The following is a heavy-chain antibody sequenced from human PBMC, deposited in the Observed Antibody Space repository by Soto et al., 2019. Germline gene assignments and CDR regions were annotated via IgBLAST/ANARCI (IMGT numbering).Heavy chain of an antibody. Sequence: PGGSVRLSCAASGVTFSSYSMNWVRQAPGKGLEWVSSISSGSSYIHYADSVKGRFTISRDNAKNSLYLQMNSLRAEDTAVYYCARSSGGSGKLWNYYGMDVWGQGTTVTVSS. D-gene: IGHD3-10*01. V-gene: IGHV3-21*06. CDR3: ARSSGGSGKLWNYYGMDV. CDR2: ISSGSSYI. J-gene: IGHJ6*02. CDR1: GVTFSSYS.